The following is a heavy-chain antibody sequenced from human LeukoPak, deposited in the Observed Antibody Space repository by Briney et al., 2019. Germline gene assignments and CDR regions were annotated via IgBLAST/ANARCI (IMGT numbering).Heavy chain of an antibody. CDR1: GYTFTSYG. V-gene: IGHV1-18*01. D-gene: IGHD3-10*01. Sequence: ASVTVSCKASGYTFTSYGISWVRQAPGQGLEWMGWISAYNGNTNYAQKLQGRVTMTTDTSTSTAYMELRSLRSDDTAVYYCASRSYYYGSGSYAYAFDIWGQGTMVTVSS. CDR3: ASRSYYYGSGSYAYAFDI. J-gene: IGHJ3*02. CDR2: ISAYNGNT.